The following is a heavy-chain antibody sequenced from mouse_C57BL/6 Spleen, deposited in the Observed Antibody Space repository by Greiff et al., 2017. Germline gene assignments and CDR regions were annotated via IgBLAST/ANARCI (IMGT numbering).Heavy chain of an antibody. J-gene: IGHJ1*03. CDR2: FYPGSGSI. V-gene: IGHV1-62-2*01. CDR1: GYTFTEYT. CDR3: ARHGEIYYYGRSHYWYFDV. Sequence: VQLQQSGAELVKPGASVKLSCKASGYTFTEYTIHWVKQRSGQGLEWIGWFYPGSGSIKYNEKFKDKATLTADKSSSTVYMELSRLTSEDSAVYFCARHGEIYYYGRSHYWYFDVWGTGTTVTVSS. D-gene: IGHD1-1*01.